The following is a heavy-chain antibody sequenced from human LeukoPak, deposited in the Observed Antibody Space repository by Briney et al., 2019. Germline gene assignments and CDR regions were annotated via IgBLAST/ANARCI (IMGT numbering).Heavy chain of an antibody. CDR1: GFTFSSYG. J-gene: IGHJ6*03. CDR3: ARDRTTVTAHYYYMDV. D-gene: IGHD4-17*01. Sequence: PGGSLRLSCAASGFTFSSYGMSWVRQAPGKGLEWVSVKGRFTISRDNAKNSLYLQMNSLRAEDTAVYYCARDRTTVTAHYYYMDVWGKGTTVTISS. V-gene: IGHV3-7*01.